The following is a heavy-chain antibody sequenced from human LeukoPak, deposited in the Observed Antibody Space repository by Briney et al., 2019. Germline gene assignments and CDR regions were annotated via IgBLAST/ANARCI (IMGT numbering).Heavy chain of an antibody. CDR1: GYTFTSYG. Sequence: ASVKVSCKASGYTFTSYGISWVGQAPGQGLEWRGWISAYNGNTNYAQKLQGRVTMTTDTSTSTAYMELRSLRSDDTAVYYCARGGCSSTSCSLLYWGQGTLVTVSS. V-gene: IGHV1-18*01. CDR2: ISAYNGNT. J-gene: IGHJ4*02. D-gene: IGHD2-2*01. CDR3: ARGGCSSTSCSLLY.